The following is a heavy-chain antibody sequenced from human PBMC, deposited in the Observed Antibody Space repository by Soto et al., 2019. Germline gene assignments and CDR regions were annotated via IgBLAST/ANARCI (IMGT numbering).Heavy chain of an antibody. V-gene: IGHV3-23*01. CDR1: GFIFSSYD. CDR3: AIGRGSSYGSDY. J-gene: IGHJ4*02. D-gene: IGHD5-18*01. Sequence: EVQVLESGGGLVQPGGSLRLSCAASGFIFSSYDMSWVRQAPGKGLEWVSSISDSGSRTYYGDSVKGRFTISRDNSENTVFLQMDSLRVEDTAVYYCAIGRGSSYGSDYWGQGTLITVSS. CDR2: ISDSGSRT.